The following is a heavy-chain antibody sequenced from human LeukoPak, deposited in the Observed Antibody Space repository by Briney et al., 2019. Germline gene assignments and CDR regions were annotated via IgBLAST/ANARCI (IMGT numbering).Heavy chain of an antibody. J-gene: IGHJ4*02. Sequence: SETLSLTCTVSGYSISSGYYWGWIRQPPGKGLEWIGSIYHSGSTYYNPSLKSRVTISVDTSKNQFSLKLSSVTAADTAVYYCAREFGTRPYYFDYWGQGTLVTVSS. CDR1: GYSISSGYY. V-gene: IGHV4-38-2*02. CDR3: AREFGTRPYYFDY. CDR2: IYHSGST. D-gene: IGHD1-1*01.